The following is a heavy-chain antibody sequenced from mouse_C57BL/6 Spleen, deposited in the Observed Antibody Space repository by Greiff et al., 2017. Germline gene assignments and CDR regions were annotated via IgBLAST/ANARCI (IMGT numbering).Heavy chain of an antibody. V-gene: IGHV1-53*01. J-gene: IGHJ4*01. CDR1: GYTFTSYW. CDR2: INPSNGGT. Sequence: VQLQQPGTELVKPGASVKLSCKASGYTFTSYWMHWVKQRPGQGLEWIGNINPSNGGTNYNEKFKSKATLTVDKSSSTAYMQLSSLTSEDSAVYYCARYGGTTVVAPYAMDYWGQGTSVTVSS. CDR3: ARYGGTTVVAPYAMDY. D-gene: IGHD1-1*01.